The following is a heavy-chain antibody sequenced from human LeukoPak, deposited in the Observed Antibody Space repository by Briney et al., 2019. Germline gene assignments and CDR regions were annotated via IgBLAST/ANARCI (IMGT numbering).Heavy chain of an antibody. CDR1: GITFSSYA. CDR2: IIPIFGTA. J-gene: IGHJ5*02. V-gene: IGHV1-69*13. D-gene: IGHD2-2*01. CDR3: ARVTGYCVSTSCYGKNWFDP. Sequence: GASVKVSCKTSGITFSSYAISWVRQAPGQGLEWMGGIIPIFGTANYGQKFQGRVTITADESTSTVYMEMSSLRSEDTAVYYCARVTGYCVSTSCYGKNWFDPWGQGTLVTVSS.